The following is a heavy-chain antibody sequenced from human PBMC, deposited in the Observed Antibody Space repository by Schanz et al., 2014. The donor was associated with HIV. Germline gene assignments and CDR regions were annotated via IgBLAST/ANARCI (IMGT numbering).Heavy chain of an antibody. V-gene: IGHV3-30*18. CDR1: GFTFSNYG. D-gene: IGHD4-17*01. CDR3: TKRGPTVTTQHYFDN. J-gene: IGHJ4*02. Sequence: QVQLVDSGGGVVQPGRSLRLSCPASGFTFSNYGMHWVRQAPGKGLEWVAIISFDGSNKYYADSVKGRFTISRDNSKNTLYLQMNSLRAEDTAVYYCTKRGPTVTTQHYFDNWGQGTLVTVSS. CDR2: ISFDGSNK.